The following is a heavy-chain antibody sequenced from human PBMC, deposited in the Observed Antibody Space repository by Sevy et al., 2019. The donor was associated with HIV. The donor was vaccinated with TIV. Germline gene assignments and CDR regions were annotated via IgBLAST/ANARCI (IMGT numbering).Heavy chain of an antibody. J-gene: IGHJ6*02. D-gene: IGHD2-8*01. CDR3: ARGNGVYAYYYYYGMDV. CDR2: ISSSSSYI. Sequence: GGSLRLSCAASGFTFSSYSMNWVRQAPGKGLEWVSSISSSSSYIYYADSVKGRFTISRDNAKNSLYLQMNSLRAEDTAVHYCARGNGVYAYYYYYGMDVWGQGTTVTVSS. CDR1: GFTFSSYS. V-gene: IGHV3-21*01.